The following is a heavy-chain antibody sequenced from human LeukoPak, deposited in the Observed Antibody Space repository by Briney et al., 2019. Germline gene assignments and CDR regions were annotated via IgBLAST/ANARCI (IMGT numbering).Heavy chain of an antibody. Sequence: SETLSLTCTVSGGSISSGSYYWSWIRQPAGKGLEWIGRIYTRGSTNYNPSLKGRVTISVDTSKNQFSLKLSSVTAADTAVYYCARDRYDILTGYYPFDYWGQGTLVTVSS. CDR3: ARDRYDILTGYYPFDY. V-gene: IGHV4-61*02. J-gene: IGHJ4*02. CDR2: IYTRGST. CDR1: GGSISSGSYY. D-gene: IGHD3-9*01.